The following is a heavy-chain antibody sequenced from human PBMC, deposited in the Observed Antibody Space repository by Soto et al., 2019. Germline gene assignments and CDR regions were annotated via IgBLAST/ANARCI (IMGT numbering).Heavy chain of an antibody. CDR2: IIPIFGTA. V-gene: IGHV1-69*13. D-gene: IGHD5-12*01. CDR1: GGTFSSYA. CDR3: ARPVEMATISRSYLFY. J-gene: IGHJ4*02. Sequence: GASVKVSCKASGGTFSSYAINWVRQAPGQGLEWMGGIIPIFGTANYAQKFQGRVTITADESTSTAYVELSSLRSEDTAVYYCARPVEMATISRSYLFYWGQGTLVTVSS.